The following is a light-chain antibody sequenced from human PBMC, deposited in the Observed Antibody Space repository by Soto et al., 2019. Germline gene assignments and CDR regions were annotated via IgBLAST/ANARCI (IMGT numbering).Light chain of an antibody. CDR3: QQRSNWPPT. J-gene: IGKJ1*01. Sequence: EIVLTQSPATLSLSPGERATLSCRASQSVSSYLAWYQQKPGQAPRLLIYDASNRATGIPARFSGSGSGTDVTLTISSLEPEDFAGYYCQQRSNWPPTCGQGTKVEIK. CDR1: QSVSSY. V-gene: IGKV3-11*01. CDR2: DAS.